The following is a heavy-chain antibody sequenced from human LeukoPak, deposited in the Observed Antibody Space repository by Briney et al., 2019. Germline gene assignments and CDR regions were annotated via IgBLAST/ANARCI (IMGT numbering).Heavy chain of an antibody. CDR2: ISGSGGST. Sequence: GGSLRLSCTASGFPFSSYWMTWVRQAPGKGLEWVSAISGSGGSTYYADSVKGRFTISRDNSKNTLYLQMNSLRAEDTAVYYCAKDIGSGSYSYFDYWGQGTLVTVSS. CDR1: GFPFSSYW. CDR3: AKDIGSGSYSYFDY. J-gene: IGHJ4*02. D-gene: IGHD3-10*01. V-gene: IGHV3-23*01.